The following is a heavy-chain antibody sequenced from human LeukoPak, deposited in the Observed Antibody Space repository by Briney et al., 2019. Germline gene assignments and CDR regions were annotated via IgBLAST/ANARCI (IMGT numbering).Heavy chain of an antibody. V-gene: IGHV3-23*01. D-gene: IGHD3-22*01. Sequence: PGRSLRLSCAASGFTFSSYAMSWVRQAPGKGLEWVSSVGFGGDSTYYADSVKGRFTISRDNSENTLYLQMNSLRAEDTAVYFCAKVPRDSSGYYPNFDYWGQGTLVAVSS. J-gene: IGHJ4*02. CDR1: GFTFSSYA. CDR3: AKVPRDSSGYYPNFDY. CDR2: VGFGGDST.